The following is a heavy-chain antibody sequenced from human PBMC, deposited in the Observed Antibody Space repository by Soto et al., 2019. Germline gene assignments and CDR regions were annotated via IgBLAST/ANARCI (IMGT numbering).Heavy chain of an antibody. Sequence: QVQLVESGGGVVQPGRSLRLSCAASGFTFSSYGMHWVRQAPGKGLEWVAVIWYDGSNKYYADSVKGRFTISRDNSKNTRYLQMNSLRAEDTAVYYCARCRSYCGYWGQGTPGTVSS. V-gene: IGHV3-33*01. J-gene: IGHJ4*02. D-gene: IGHD1-26*01. CDR2: IWYDGSNK. CDR1: GFTFSSYG. CDR3: ARCRSYCGY.